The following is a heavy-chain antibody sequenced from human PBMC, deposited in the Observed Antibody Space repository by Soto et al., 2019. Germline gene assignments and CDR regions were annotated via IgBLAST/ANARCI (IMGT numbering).Heavy chain of an antibody. V-gene: IGHV3-30-3*01. CDR1: GFTFNTYS. J-gene: IGHJ4*02. Sequence: GGSLRLSCAASGFTFNTYSMHWVRQAPGRGLEWVAVISYDGSNKFYADSVKGRFTISRDNSKNTLYLEMNSLRGEDTAVYYCAKVSPMGYFFDFWGQGTLVTVSS. CDR2: ISYDGSNK. CDR3: AKVSPMGYFFDF.